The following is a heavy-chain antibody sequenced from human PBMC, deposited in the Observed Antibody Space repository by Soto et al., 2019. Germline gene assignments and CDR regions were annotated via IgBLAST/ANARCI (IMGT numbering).Heavy chain of an antibody. CDR1: GDSISSHY. Sequence: QVQLQESGPGLVKPSETLSLTCTVSGDSISSHYWSWIRQPPGKGLEWIGFIYYSGINDYNPYLKSRVIISLDMSKNQVSLRLSSVTAADTAVYYCARPRGIAPAVWYFDLWGRGTLVTVSS. CDR3: ARPRGIAPAVWYFDL. CDR2: IYYSGIN. D-gene: IGHD6-13*01. V-gene: IGHV4-59*08. J-gene: IGHJ2*01.